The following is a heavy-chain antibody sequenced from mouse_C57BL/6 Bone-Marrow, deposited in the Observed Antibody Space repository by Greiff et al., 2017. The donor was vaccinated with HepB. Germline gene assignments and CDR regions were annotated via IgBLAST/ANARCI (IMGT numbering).Heavy chain of an antibody. CDR1: GYAFSSSW. J-gene: IGHJ3*01. V-gene: IGHV1-82*01. Sequence: QVQLQQSGPELVKPGASVKISCKASGYAFSSSWMNWVKLRPGKGLEWIGRIYPGDGDTNYNGKFKGKATLTADKSSSTAYMQLSSLTSEDSAVYFCARDLITSPFAYWGQGTLVTVSA. CDR3: ARDLITSPFAY. CDR2: IYPGDGDT. D-gene: IGHD1-1*01.